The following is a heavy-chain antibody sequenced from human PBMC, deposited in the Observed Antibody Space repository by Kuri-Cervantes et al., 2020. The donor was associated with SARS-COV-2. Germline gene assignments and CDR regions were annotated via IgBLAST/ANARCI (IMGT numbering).Heavy chain of an antibody. CDR2: ISYDGTNK. V-gene: IGHV3-30-3*01. CDR3: ARDRVDAHDS. J-gene: IGHJ4*02. CDR1: GFTFSRYA. D-gene: IGHD2-8*01. Sequence: GESLKISCAASGFTFSRYAMHWVRQAPGKGLEWVAVISYDGTNKDYTASGKGRFTISRDDSQNTLYLQMKSLRTEDTALYYCARDRVDAHDSWGQGTLVTVSS.